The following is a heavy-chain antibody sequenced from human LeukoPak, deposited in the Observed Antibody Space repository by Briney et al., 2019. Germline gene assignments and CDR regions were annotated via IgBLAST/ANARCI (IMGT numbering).Heavy chain of an antibody. V-gene: IGHV3-64*01. D-gene: IGHD5-18*01. CDR1: GFTFSSFA. CDR3: ARITEGYSYGGYFDY. CDR2: ISSNGGGT. Sequence: PGGSLRLSCAASGFTFSSFAMSCVRQAPGKGLEYVSAISSNGGGTYYANSLKGRFTISRDNSKNTLYLQVGSLRVEDMGVYYCARITEGYSYGGYFDYWGQGTLVTVSS. J-gene: IGHJ4*02.